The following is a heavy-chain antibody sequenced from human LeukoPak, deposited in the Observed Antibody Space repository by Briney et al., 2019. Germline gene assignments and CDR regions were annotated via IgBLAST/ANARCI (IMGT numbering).Heavy chain of an antibody. Sequence: ASVKVSCKASGYTFTSYGISWVRQAPGQGLEWMGWISAYNGNTNYAQKLQGRVTMTTDTSTSTAYMELRSLRSGDTAVYYCARATYYYGSGSRLVWPDYWGQGTLVTVSS. J-gene: IGHJ4*02. CDR2: ISAYNGNT. D-gene: IGHD3-10*01. CDR3: ARATYYYGSGSRLVWPDY. V-gene: IGHV1-18*01. CDR1: GYTFTSYG.